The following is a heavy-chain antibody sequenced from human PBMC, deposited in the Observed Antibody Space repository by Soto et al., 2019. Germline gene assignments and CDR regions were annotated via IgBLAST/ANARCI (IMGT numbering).Heavy chain of an antibody. CDR1: GLTFTSYS. V-gene: IGHV3-48*02. CDR2: ISSSSSTI. CDR3: TGDSGYAYGFDF. Sequence: EVQLVESGGGLVQPGGSLRLSCAASGLTFTSYSMNWVRQAPGKGLEWVSFISSSSSTIYYADSVKGRFTISRDNAKNSLYLKINSLREEDTAVYYCTGDSGYAYGFDFWGQGALVTVSS. D-gene: IGHD5-12*01. J-gene: IGHJ4*02.